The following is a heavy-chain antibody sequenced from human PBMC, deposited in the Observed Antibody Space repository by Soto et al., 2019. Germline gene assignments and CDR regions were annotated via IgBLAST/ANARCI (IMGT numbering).Heavy chain of an antibody. CDR1: GGSINTGTYH. Sequence: SETLSLTCSVSGGSINTGTYHWSWIRQHPGKGLEWMGHIHYSGSTSYNPSLFGRVSMSLDTSKNQFSLQLNSVTPEDTAVYYCARVRPIAARPNYYYYYGMDVWGQGTTVTVSS. CDR2: IHYSGST. J-gene: IGHJ6*02. CDR3: ARVRPIAARPNYYYYYGMDV. D-gene: IGHD6-6*01. V-gene: IGHV4-30-4*01.